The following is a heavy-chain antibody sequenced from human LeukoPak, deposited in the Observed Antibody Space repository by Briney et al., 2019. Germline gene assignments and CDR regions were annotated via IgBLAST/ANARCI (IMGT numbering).Heavy chain of an antibody. CDR1: GFTFSSHA. V-gene: IGHV3-23*01. Sequence: GGSLRLSRAASGFTFSSHAMTWVRQAPGKGLEWVSAISVSGGSTYYADSVKGRFTISRDNSKNTLFLQMNSLRAEDTAVYYCAKDLTMNARKGAFDYWGQGTLVTVSS. CDR3: AKDLTMNARKGAFDY. CDR2: ISVSGGST. D-gene: IGHD1-1*01. J-gene: IGHJ4*02.